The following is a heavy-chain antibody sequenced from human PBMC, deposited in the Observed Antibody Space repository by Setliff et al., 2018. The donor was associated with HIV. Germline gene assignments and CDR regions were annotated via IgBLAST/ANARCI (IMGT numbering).Heavy chain of an antibody. Sequence: LSLTCTVSGGSISSSSYYWGWIRQPPGKGLEWVSSISSSSSTIYYADSVKGRFTISRDNAKNTLYLQMNSLRAEDTAVYYCARGGSNSWSPFDYWGQGTLVTVSS. J-gene: IGHJ4*02. D-gene: IGHD6-13*01. CDR3: ARGGSNSWSPFDY. CDR2: ISSSSSTI. V-gene: IGHV3-11*04. CDR1: GGSISSSSYY.